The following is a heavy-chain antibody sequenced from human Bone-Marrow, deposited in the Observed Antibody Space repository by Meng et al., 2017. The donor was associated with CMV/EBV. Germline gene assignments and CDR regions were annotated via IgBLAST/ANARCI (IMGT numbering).Heavy chain of an antibody. D-gene: IGHD2-2*02. CDR3: AHRHTLIAPVAY. CDR1: GFSLSPSAVG. CDR2: IYWNDDK. J-gene: IGHJ4*02. V-gene: IGHV2-5*01. Sequence: TFSGFSLSPSAVGVGWIRQPPGKALECLAIIYWNDDKRYSPSLKSRLTITKDTSKNQVVLTMTNMDPVDTATYYCAHRHTLIAPVAYWGQGTLVTVSS.